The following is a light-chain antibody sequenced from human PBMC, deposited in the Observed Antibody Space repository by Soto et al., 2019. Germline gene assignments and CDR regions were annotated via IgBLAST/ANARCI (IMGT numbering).Light chain of an antibody. CDR1: QDISGY. V-gene: IGKV1-9*01. CDR3: QNAKWA. Sequence: IQLTQSPSSLSASVGDRVTITCRASQDISGYVAWYQQRPGGAPQLLIYAVSALQTGVPSRFSGSGSGTDFTLTIASLQPEDFGTYYCQNAKWAFGQGTRWIS. CDR2: AVS. J-gene: IGKJ1*01.